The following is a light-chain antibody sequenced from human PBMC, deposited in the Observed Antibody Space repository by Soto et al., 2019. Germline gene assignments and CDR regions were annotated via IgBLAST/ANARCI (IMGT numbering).Light chain of an antibody. V-gene: IGKV3-11*01. CDR2: YAS. Sequence: EIVLTQSPATLSLSPGESATLSCRASQNIKTYLSWYQQKPGQAPRLLMFYASNRASGPPARFSGSGSGTDVTTTISSLQPEDFGVYYFQQRTDLPPFTFGGGTNVQIK. J-gene: IGKJ4*01. CDR1: QNIKTY. CDR3: QQRTDLPPFT.